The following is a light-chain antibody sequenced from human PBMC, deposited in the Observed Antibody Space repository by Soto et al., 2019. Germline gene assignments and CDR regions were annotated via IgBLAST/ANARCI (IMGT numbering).Light chain of an antibody. CDR3: QQYYSYPRT. J-gene: IGKJ1*01. Sequence: DIQMTQSPSSLSASVGDRVTITCRASQGIRIDLGWYQQKPGKAPERLIYGASSLQSGVPSRFSGSGSGTDFTLTISCLQSEDFATYYCQQYYSYPRTFGQGTKVDI. CDR1: QGIRID. CDR2: GAS. V-gene: IGKV1-17*01.